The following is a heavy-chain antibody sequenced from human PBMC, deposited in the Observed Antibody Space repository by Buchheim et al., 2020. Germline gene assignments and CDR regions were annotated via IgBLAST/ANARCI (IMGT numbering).Heavy chain of an antibody. V-gene: IGHV4-59*12. Sequence: QVQLQESGPGLVKPSETLSLTCTVSGGSISSYYWSWIRQPPGKGLEWIGYIYYSGSTNYNPSLKSRVTISVDTSKNQFSLKLSSVTAADTAVYYCARGSIVPAARNYYYYGMDVWGQGTT. J-gene: IGHJ6*02. CDR2: IYYSGST. CDR1: GGSISSYY. CDR3: ARGSIVPAARNYYYYGMDV. D-gene: IGHD2-2*01.